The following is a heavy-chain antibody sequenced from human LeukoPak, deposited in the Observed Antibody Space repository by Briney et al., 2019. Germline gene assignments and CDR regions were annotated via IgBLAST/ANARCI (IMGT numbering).Heavy chain of an antibody. J-gene: IGHJ4*02. CDR3: VRRSSGSSWHFGS. CDR1: GFTFSAYD. D-gene: IGHD6-13*01. Sequence: GESLRLSCAASGFTFSAYDIHWVRQRSGEVLEWVGAIYAAGNVFYTDSVEGRFIISRENAKNSLYLQMNSLRAGDTAVYYCVRRSSGSSWHFGSWGQGTLVTVSS. CDR2: IYAAGNV. V-gene: IGHV3-13*01.